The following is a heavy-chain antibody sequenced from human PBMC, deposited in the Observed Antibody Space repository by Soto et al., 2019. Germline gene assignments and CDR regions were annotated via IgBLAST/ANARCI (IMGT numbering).Heavy chain of an antibody. Sequence: SETLSLTCAVYGGSFSGYYWSWIRQPPGKGLEWIGEINHSGSTNYNPSLKSRVTISVDTSKNQFSLKLGSVTAADTAVYYCARGTIVVVPAAIRHKTESNSDWFDPWGQGTLVTVSS. V-gene: IGHV4-34*01. CDR1: GGSFSGYY. CDR3: ARGTIVVVPAAIRHKTESNSDWFDP. D-gene: IGHD2-2*02. CDR2: INHSGST. J-gene: IGHJ5*02.